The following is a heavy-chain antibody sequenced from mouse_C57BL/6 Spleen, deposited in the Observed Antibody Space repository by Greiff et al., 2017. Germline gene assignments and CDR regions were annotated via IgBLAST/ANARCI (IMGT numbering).Heavy chain of an antibody. Sequence: VQLQESGAELVKPGASVKISCKASGYAFSSYWMNWVKQRPGKGLEWIGQIYPGDGDTNYNGKFKGKATLTADKSSSTAYMQLSSLTSEDSAVYFCARRFITTVVGFDYWGQGTTLTVSS. CDR2: IYPGDGDT. CDR1: GYAFSSYW. CDR3: ARRFITTVVGFDY. D-gene: IGHD1-1*01. J-gene: IGHJ2*01. V-gene: IGHV1-80*01.